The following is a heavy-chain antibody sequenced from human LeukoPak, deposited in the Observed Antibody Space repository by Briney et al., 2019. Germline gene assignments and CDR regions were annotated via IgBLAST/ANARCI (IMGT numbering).Heavy chain of an antibody. J-gene: IGHJ4*02. D-gene: IGHD3-10*01. CDR3: ATGFLWFGELFHY. V-gene: IGHV1-24*01. Sequence: ASVRVSCKVSGYTLTELSKHWVRQAPGKGLEWMGGLDPEDGETIYAQKFQGRVTMTEDTSTDTAYMELSSLRSEDTAVYYCATGFLWFGELFHYWGQGTLVTVSS. CDR1: GYTLTELS. CDR2: LDPEDGET.